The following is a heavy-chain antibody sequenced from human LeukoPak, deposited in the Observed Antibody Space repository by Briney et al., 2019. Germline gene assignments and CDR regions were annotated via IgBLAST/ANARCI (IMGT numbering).Heavy chain of an antibody. J-gene: IGHJ4*02. Sequence: PGGSLRLSCAASGFTFSSYSMNWVRQAPGKGLEWVSSISSSSSYIYYADSVKGRFTISRDNAKNSLYLQMNSLRAEDTAVYYCAKVSQASYYGSGSYPDYWGQGTLVTVSS. CDR1: GFTFSSYS. CDR2: ISSSSSYI. CDR3: AKVSQASYYGSGSYPDY. V-gene: IGHV3-21*04. D-gene: IGHD3-10*01.